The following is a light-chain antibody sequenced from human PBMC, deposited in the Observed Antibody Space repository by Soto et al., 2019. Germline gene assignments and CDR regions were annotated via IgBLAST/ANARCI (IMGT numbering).Light chain of an antibody. V-gene: IGKV1-39*01. J-gene: IGKJ2*01. CDR2: AAS. Sequence: DIQMTQSPSSLPASVGDRVTITCRASQSISRILNWYQQKPGKAPQLLIYAASNLESGVPSRFSGGGSGTEFRLTISSLEPEDFATYYCQQSYSIPFTVGQGTKVDSK. CDR1: QSISRI. CDR3: QQSYSIPFT.